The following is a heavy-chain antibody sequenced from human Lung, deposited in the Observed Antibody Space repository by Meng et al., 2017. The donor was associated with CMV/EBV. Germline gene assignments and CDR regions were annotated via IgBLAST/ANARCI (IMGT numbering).Heavy chain of an antibody. D-gene: IGHD3-3*01. V-gene: IGHV3-21*01. CDR2: VSDGGDYV. CDR1: GFSFNTYT. CDR3: AKDHLITIYWGGMDV. Sequence: GESLKISCAASGFSFNTYTLNWVRQAPGKGLEWVSSVSDGGDYVYYADSVKGRFTISRDNARNSLFLQMNSLRAEDTAVYYCAKDHLITIYWGGMDVWGQGTXVTVSS. J-gene: IGHJ6*02.